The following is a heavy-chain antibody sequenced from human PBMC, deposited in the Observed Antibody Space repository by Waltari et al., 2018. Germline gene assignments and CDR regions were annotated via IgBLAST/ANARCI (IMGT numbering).Heavy chain of an antibody. CDR1: GYTFTDYY. CDR2: VDPEDGET. D-gene: IGHD6-13*01. J-gene: IGHJ3*02. CDR3: ANAAAGRPPDAFDI. V-gene: IGHV1-69-2*01. Sequence: VQLVQSGSELKKPGATVKISCKASGYTFTDYYMHWVQQAPGKGLEWMGRVDPEDGETIYAEKFQGRVTITADTSTDTAYMELSSLRSEDTAVYYCANAAAGRPPDAFDIWGQGTMVTVSS.